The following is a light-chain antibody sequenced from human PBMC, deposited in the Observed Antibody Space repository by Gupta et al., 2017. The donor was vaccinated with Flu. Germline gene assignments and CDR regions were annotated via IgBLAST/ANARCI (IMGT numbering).Light chain of an antibody. CDR1: SSNIGAGYD. V-gene: IGLV1-40*01. CDR2: GNS. Sequence: QSVLTQPPSVSGAPGQRVTISCTGSSSNIGAGYDVHWYQQLPGTAPKLLIYGNSNRPAGVPDRFSGSKSGTAASLAITGRQEEEEADYYCQSDDSSMDVVFGGGTKLTVL. J-gene: IGLJ2*01. CDR3: QSDDSSMDVV.